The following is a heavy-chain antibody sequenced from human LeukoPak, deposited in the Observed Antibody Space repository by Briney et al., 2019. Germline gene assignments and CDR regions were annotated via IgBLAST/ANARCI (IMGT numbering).Heavy chain of an antibody. J-gene: IGHJ6*02. CDR1: GYTFTSYA. CDR3: AREHCSSTSCYTGMDV. D-gene: IGHD2-2*02. V-gene: IGHV1-2*06. Sequence: ASVKVSCKASGYTFTSYAMNWVRQAPGQGLEWMGRINPNSGGTNYAQKFQGRVTMTRDTSISTAYMELSRLRSDDTAVYYCAREHCSSTSCYTGMDVWGQGTTVTVSS. CDR2: INPNSGGT.